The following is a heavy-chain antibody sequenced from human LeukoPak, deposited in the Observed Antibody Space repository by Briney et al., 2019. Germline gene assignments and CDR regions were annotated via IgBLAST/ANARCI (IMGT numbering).Heavy chain of an antibody. CDR1: GGTFSSYA. Sequence: ASVKVSCKASGGTFSSYAISWVRQAPGQGLEWMGWISAYNGNTNYAQKLQGRVTMTTDTSTSTAYMELRSLRSDDTAVYYCARLSGYSGYEDYWGQGTLVTVSS. V-gene: IGHV1-18*01. J-gene: IGHJ4*02. CDR3: ARLSGYSGYEDY. D-gene: IGHD5-12*01. CDR2: ISAYNGNT.